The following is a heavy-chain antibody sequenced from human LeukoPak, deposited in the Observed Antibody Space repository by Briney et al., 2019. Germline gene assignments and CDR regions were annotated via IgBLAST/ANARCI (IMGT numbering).Heavy chain of an antibody. CDR3: ARVTRYRSGWFDY. J-gene: IGHJ4*02. CDR1: GFTFSSYE. D-gene: IGHD6-19*01. Sequence: GGSLRLSCAASGFTFSSYEMNWVRQAPEDGLEWVSYISSSGSTIYYADSVKGRLTISRDNAKNSLYLQMNSLRAEDTAVYYCARVTRYRSGWFDYWGQGTLVTVSS. V-gene: IGHV3-48*03. CDR2: ISSSGSTI.